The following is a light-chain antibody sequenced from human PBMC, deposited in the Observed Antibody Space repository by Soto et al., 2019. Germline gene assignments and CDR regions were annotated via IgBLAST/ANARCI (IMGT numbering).Light chain of an antibody. V-gene: IGLV2-11*01. Sequence: QSALTQPRSVSGSPGQSVAISCAGTSSDVGRYNYVSWYQQYPGKAPKLIIYDVTKRPSGVPDRFSGSKSGNTASLTISGLQAEDEADYYCCSFAGLFGGGTKVTLL. CDR3: CSFAGL. CDR2: DVT. J-gene: IGLJ2*01. CDR1: SSDVGRYNY.